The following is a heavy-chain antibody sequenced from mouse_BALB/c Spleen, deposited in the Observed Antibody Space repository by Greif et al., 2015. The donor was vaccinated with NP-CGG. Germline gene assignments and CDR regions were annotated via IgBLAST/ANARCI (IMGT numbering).Heavy chain of an antibody. CDR3: ARVYDGYYRDYYAMDY. CDR2: IYPGSGNT. J-gene: IGHJ4*01. CDR1: GYAFTNYW. Sequence: QVQLQQSGAELVRPGTSVKISCKASGYAFTNYWLGWVKQRPGHGLEWIGDIYPGSGNTYYNEKFKGKATLTADKSSSTAYMQLSSLTSEDSAVYFCARVYDGYYRDYYAMDYWGQGTSVTVSS. D-gene: IGHD2-3*01. V-gene: IGHV1-63*01.